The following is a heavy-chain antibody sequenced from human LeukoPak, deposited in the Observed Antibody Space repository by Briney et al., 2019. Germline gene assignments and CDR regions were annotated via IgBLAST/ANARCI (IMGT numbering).Heavy chain of an antibody. CDR2: INHSGST. Sequence: SETLSLTCAVYGGSFSGYYWSWIRQPPGKGLGWIGEINHSGSTNYNPSLKSRVTISVDTSKNQFSLKLSSVTAADTAVYYCARGVRYCSSTSCYEFDYWGQGTLVTVSS. J-gene: IGHJ4*02. CDR3: ARGVRYCSSTSCYEFDY. D-gene: IGHD2-2*01. V-gene: IGHV4-34*01. CDR1: GGSFSGYY.